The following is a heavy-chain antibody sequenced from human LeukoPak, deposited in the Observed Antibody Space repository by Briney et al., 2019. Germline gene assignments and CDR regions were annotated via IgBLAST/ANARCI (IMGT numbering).Heavy chain of an antibody. CDR3: ARGLFFAVPGAPFDS. Sequence: PGRSLRLSCAASGFSFRSYAIHWVRQAPGKGLEWVAVISYDGTKTYYADSVKGRFTISRGNSKNSLYVEMNSLRAEDTAVYYCARGLFFAVPGAPFDSWGQGTLVTVSS. CDR2: ISYDGTKT. J-gene: IGHJ4*02. V-gene: IGHV3-30-3*01. D-gene: IGHD6-19*01. CDR1: GFSFRSYA.